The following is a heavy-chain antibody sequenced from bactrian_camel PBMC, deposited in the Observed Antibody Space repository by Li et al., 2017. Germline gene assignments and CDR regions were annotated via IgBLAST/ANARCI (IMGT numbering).Heavy chain of an antibody. CDR1: GYTIGVSSWR. V-gene: IGHV3S57*01. J-gene: IGHJ6*01. CDR2: LDVDGDT. D-gene: IGHD1*01. CDR3: AASFLRVTAIEALDAEADFGY. Sequence: HVQLVESGGGSVEPGGSLRLSCSISGYTIGVSSWREAWFRQVPGKEREAVAALDVDGDTAYADFVKGRFTISIDKAKHTLYLQMNSLKPEDTAMYYCAASFLRVTAIEALDAEADFGYWGRGTQVTVS.